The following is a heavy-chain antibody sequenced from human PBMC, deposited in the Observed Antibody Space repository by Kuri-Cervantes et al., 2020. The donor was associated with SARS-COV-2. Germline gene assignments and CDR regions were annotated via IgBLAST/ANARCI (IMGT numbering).Heavy chain of an antibody. CDR3: ARDLGTVTTVRSFFDY. D-gene: IGHD4-11*01. CDR1: GFTFSSYS. CDR2: ISSSSSTI. Sequence: GESLKISCAASGFTFSSYSMNWVRQAPGKGLEWVSYISSSSSTIYYADSVKGRFTISRDNAKNSLYLQMNSLRAEDTAVYYCARDLGTVTTVRSFFDYWGQGTLVTVSS. V-gene: IGHV3-48*01. J-gene: IGHJ4*02.